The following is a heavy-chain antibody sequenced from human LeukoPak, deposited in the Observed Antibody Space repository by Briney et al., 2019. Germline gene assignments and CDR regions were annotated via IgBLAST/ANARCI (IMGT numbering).Heavy chain of an antibody. Sequence: GGSLRLSCAVCGFIFRSYDMTWVRQAPGKGLEWVSTISGSGGSTYYADSVKGRFTISRDNSKNTLYLQMNSLRAEDTAVYYCAKDPGAFDIWGQGTMVTVSS. CDR3: AKDPGAFDI. CDR1: GFIFRSYD. V-gene: IGHV3-23*01. CDR2: ISGSGGST. J-gene: IGHJ3*02.